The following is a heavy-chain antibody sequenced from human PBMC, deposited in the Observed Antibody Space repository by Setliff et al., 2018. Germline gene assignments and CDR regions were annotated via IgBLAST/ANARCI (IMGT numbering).Heavy chain of an antibody. CDR2: FSSRNDYI. Sequence: SLKISCEASGFSFSNYAMNWVRQAPGKGLEWVASFSSRNDYIYHADSVKGRFTISRDNAKTSLYLQMDSLRVEDTAVYFCARSPGWIPWFDSWGQGTLVTVSS. CDR3: ARSPGWIPWFDS. D-gene: IGHD5-18*01. CDR1: GFSFSNYA. V-gene: IGHV3-21*01. J-gene: IGHJ5*01.